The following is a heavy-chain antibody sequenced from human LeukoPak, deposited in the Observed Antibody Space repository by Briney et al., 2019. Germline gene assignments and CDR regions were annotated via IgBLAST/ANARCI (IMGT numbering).Heavy chain of an antibody. V-gene: IGHV4-59*01. CDR2: IYYSGST. J-gene: IGHJ6*03. Sequence: SETLSLTCTVSGGSISSYYWSWIRQPPGKGREWIGYIYYSGSTNYNPSLKSRVTISVDTSKNQFSLKLSSVTAADTAVYYCARIVGAIPQGYYYMDVWGKGTTVTVSS. CDR1: GGSISSYY. D-gene: IGHD1-26*01. CDR3: ARIVGAIPQGYYYMDV.